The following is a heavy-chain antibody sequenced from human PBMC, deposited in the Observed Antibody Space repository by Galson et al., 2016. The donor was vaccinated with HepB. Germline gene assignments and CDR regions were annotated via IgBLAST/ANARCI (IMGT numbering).Heavy chain of an antibody. CDR1: GFIFSSCG. V-gene: IGHV3-23*01. J-gene: IGHJ4*02. Sequence: SLRLSCAASGFIFSSCGMSWVRQAPGKGLEWVPTISDSGSSTHYADSVGGRFTIFRDNSKNTLYLQMKSLRAEDTAVYYCAKDVGGEAFFEYWGQGALVTVSS. CDR2: ISDSGSST. CDR3: AKDVGGEAFFEY. D-gene: IGHD1-26*01.